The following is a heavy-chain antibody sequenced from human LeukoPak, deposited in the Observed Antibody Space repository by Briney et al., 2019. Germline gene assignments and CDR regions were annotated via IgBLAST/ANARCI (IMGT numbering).Heavy chain of an antibody. J-gene: IGHJ4*02. V-gene: IGHV3-7*01. Sequence: GGSLRLSCEASGFSFRNFWMAWVRQAPGKGLEWVANIRQDEGDKGCVDYPRGRFTIYRENAKNSLYLQMNSLRAEDTALYYCARDNGGALDFWGQGILVTVSS. CDR1: GFSFRNFW. CDR2: IRQDEGDK. CDR3: ARDNGGALDF.